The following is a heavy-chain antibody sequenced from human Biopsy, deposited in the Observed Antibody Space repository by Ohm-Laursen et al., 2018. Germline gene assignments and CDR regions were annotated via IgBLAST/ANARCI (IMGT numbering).Heavy chain of an antibody. J-gene: IGHJ4*02. D-gene: IGHD4-17*01. CDR2: IFYSGIT. CDR3: ARHGVYGDLRMDY. Sequence: GTLSLTCAASGGSVSSNVAYWAWIRQPPGKGLESIGSIFYSGITYYNPSLQSRITMSVDTSKNQFSLNLTSVTAADTAVYYCARHGVYGDLRMDYWGQGTLVTVSS. CDR1: GGSVSSNVAY. V-gene: IGHV4-39*01.